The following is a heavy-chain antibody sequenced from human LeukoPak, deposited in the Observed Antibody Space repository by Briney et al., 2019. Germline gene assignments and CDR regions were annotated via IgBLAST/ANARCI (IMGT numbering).Heavy chain of an antibody. Sequence: SETLSPTCTVSGGSISSHYWSWIRQPPGKGLEWIGYIYYSGSTNYNPSLKSRVTISVDTSKNQFSLKLSSVTAADTAVYYCARVQRDGYNQYYFDYWGQGTLVTVSS. J-gene: IGHJ4*02. D-gene: IGHD5-24*01. CDR3: ARVQRDGYNQYYFDY. CDR1: GGSISSHY. V-gene: IGHV4-59*11. CDR2: IYYSGST.